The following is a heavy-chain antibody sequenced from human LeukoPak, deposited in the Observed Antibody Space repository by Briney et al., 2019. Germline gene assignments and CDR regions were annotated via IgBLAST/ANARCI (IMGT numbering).Heavy chain of an antibody. CDR2: IYTSGST. CDR3: ARDPSSCWYNWFDP. D-gene: IGHD6-19*01. CDR1: GGSISSYY. V-gene: IGHV4-4*07. J-gene: IGHJ5*02. Sequence: PSETLSLTCTVSGGSISSYYWSWIRQPAGKGLEWIGRIYTSGSTNYNPSLKSRVTMSVDTSKNQFSLKLSSVTAADTAVYYCARDPSSCWYNWFDPWGQGTLATVSS.